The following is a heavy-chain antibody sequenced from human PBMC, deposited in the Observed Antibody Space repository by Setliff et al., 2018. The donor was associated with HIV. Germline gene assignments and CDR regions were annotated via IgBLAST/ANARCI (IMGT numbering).Heavy chain of an antibody. CDR2: IDPNNGDT. CDR1: GYNFTGYH. V-gene: IGHV1-2*02. D-gene: IGHD2-15*01. Sequence: GASVKVSCKASGYNFTGYHVHWVRRAPGQGLEWMGNIDPNNGDTRYARNFQGRVTMTRDTSISTAYMELSRLTSDDTAIYYCVTGEGLRFWGQGTLVTVSS. J-gene: IGHJ4*02. CDR3: VTGEGLRF.